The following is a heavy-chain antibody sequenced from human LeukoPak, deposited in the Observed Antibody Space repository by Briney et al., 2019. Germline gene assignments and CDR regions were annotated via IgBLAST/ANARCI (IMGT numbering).Heavy chain of an antibody. CDR1: GFTFITYS. CDR2: VNPSGIST. D-gene: IGHD1-1*01. Sequence: GGSLRLSCAASGFTFITYSMSWVRQAPGEGLGWVSTVNPSGISTYYADSVKGRFTISRDNSVNTVYLQMNSLRAEDTAVYYCAKDRAGTPWADWGQGTLVTVSS. J-gene: IGHJ4*02. CDR3: AKDRAGTPWAD. V-gene: IGHV3-23*01.